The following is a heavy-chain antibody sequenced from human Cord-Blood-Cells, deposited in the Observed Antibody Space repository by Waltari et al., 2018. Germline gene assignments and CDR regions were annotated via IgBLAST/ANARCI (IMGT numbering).Heavy chain of an antibody. CDR1: GGSFSGYY. J-gene: IGHJ4*02. V-gene: IGHV4-34*01. D-gene: IGHD6-13*01. Sequence: QVQLQQWAAGLWKPSETLSLTCAVYGGSFSGYYWSWIRQPPGKGLEWIGEINHSGSTNYNPSLKSRVTISVDTSKNQFSLKLSSVTAADTAVYYCARGRGIAAAADWGQGTLVTVSS. CDR3: ARGRGIAAAAD. CDR2: INHSGST.